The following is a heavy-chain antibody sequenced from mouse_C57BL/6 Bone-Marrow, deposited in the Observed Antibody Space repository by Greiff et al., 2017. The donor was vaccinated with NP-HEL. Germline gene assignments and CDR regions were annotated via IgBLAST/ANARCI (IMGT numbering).Heavy chain of an antibody. CDR2: IHPNSGST. CDR3: AIVVKSLFDY. CDR1: GYTFTSYW. D-gene: IGHD1-3*01. V-gene: IGHV1-64*01. J-gene: IGHJ2*01. Sequence: QVQLQQPGAELVKPGASVKLSCKASGYTFTSYWMHWVKQRPGPGLEWIGMIHPNSGSTNYNEKFKSKATLTVDKSSSTAYMQLSSLTSEDSAVYYCAIVVKSLFDYWGQGTTLTVSS.